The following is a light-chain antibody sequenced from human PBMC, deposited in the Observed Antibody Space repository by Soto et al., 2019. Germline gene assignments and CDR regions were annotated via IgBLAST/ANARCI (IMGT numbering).Light chain of an antibody. J-gene: IGKJ3*01. CDR1: QTISTY. Sequence: DIQMTQSPSSLSASVGDRVTITCRASQTISTYLNWYQQKPGKAPRLLIYDASSLLSGVPSRFSGSGSGTDFTLTIASLQPEDFSTYYCQQDNMTPFTFGPGTKVDI. CDR2: DAS. CDR3: QQDNMTPFT. V-gene: IGKV1-39*01.